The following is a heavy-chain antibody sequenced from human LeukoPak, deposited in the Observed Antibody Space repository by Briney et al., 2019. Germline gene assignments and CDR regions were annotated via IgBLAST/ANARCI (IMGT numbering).Heavy chain of an antibody. V-gene: IGHV3-30*02. Sequence: GGSLRLSCAASGFTFSSYAMSWVRQAPGKGLEWVAFIRYDGSNKYYADSVKGRFTISRDNSKNTLYLQINSLRAEDTAVYYCAKEGDDFWSGPLDYWGQGTLVTVSS. CDR3: AKEGDDFWSGPLDY. J-gene: IGHJ4*02. D-gene: IGHD3-3*01. CDR1: GFTFSSYA. CDR2: IRYDGSNK.